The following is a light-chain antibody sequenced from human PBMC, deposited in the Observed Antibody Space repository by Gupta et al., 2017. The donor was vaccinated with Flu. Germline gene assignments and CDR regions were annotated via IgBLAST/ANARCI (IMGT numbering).Light chain of an antibody. CDR1: QSLLHSNGYNY. J-gene: IGKJ1*01. V-gene: IGKV2-28*01. CDR3: MQELQTPKT. CDR2: LGS. Sequence: DIVMTQSPLSLPVTPGEPASISCRSSQSLLHSNGYNYLDWYLQKPGQSPQLLIYLGSNRASGVPDRFSGSGSGTDFTLKISRVEAEDVGFYYCMQELQTPKTFGQGTKVEIK.